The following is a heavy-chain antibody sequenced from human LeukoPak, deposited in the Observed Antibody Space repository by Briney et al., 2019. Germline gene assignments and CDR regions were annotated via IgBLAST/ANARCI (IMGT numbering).Heavy chain of an antibody. Sequence: GGSLRLSCAASGFTFSSYWMSWVRQAPGKGLEWVANIKQDGSEKYYVDSVKGRFTISRDNAKNSLYLQMNSLRAEDTAVYYCARHSGWYYYYYMDVWGKGTTVTVSS. J-gene: IGHJ6*03. CDR3: ARHSGWYYYYYMDV. CDR1: GFTFSSYW. CDR2: IKQDGSEK. D-gene: IGHD6-19*01. V-gene: IGHV3-7*01.